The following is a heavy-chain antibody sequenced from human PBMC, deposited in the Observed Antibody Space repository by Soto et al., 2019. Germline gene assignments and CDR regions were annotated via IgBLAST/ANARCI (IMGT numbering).Heavy chain of an antibody. J-gene: IGHJ6*02. V-gene: IGHV1-69*01. D-gene: IGHD6-13*01. CDR2: IIPIFGTA. Sequence: QVQLVQSGAEVKKPGSSVKVSCKASGGTFSSYAISWVRQAPGQGLEWMGGIIPIFGTANYAQKFQGRVTITGDESTNTAHRELSSLRSEGTAVYYWASGSSWYTHYYYYGMDVWGQGTTVTVSS. CDR1: GGTFSSYA. CDR3: ASGSSWYTHYYYYGMDV.